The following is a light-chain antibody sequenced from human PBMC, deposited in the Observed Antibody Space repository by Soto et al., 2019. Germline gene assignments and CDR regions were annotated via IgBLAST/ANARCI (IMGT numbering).Light chain of an antibody. Sequence: DIVMTQSPDSLAVSLGERATINCKSSQSVLYTSNNKNYFAWYQQKPGQPPKLLIYWASTREYGVPDRFSGSGSGTHFTLTISSLQAEDVAVYYCQQYYNTPLTFGGGTKVEIK. CDR1: QSVLYTSNNKNY. V-gene: IGKV4-1*01. CDR3: QQYYNTPLT. J-gene: IGKJ4*01. CDR2: WAS.